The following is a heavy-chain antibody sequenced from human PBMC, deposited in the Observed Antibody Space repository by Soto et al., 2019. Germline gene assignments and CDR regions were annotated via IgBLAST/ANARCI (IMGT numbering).Heavy chain of an antibody. D-gene: IGHD3-22*01. V-gene: IGHV3-48*03. CDR3: ARDRLSVVAGITYFFDY. CDR2: ISTSSGAI. J-gene: IGHJ4*02. CDR1: GFTFSSYE. Sequence: GGSLRLSCEGSGFTFSSYEMNWVRQAPGKGLEWIPYISTSSGAIFYADSVKGRFTISRDNSKNLLFLEMNSLRAEDTAVYYCARDRLSVVAGITYFFDYWGQGTPVTVSS.